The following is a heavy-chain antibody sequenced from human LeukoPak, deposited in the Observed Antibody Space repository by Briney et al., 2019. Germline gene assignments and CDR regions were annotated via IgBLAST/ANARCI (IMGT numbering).Heavy chain of an antibody. CDR1: GGSITSDY. CDR2: IENSGRT. CDR3: ARGRYGGYFDC. J-gene: IGHJ4*02. Sequence: SETLSLTCIVSGGSITSDYWSWIRQPPGKGLEWIGYIENSGRTEYNPSLMSRITISVDTSKIQFSLMLSPVTAANTAVYYCARGRYGGYFDCWGQGTLVTVSS. D-gene: IGHD4-23*01. V-gene: IGHV4-59*01.